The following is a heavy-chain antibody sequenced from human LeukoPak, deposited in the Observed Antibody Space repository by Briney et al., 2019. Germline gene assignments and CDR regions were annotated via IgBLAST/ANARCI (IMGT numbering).Heavy chain of an antibody. CDR1: GYSFTRYW. CDR2: LHPGDSET. V-gene: IGHV5-51*01. CDR3: VRQGGSTWYVDY. D-gene: IGHD6-13*01. Sequence: PGESLKISCKGSGYSFTRYWIGWARQMPGNGLEWMGILHPGDSETRYSPSFQGQVSISADKSISTAYLQWSSLKASDTAMYYCVRQGGSTWYVDYWGQGTLVTVSS. J-gene: IGHJ4*02.